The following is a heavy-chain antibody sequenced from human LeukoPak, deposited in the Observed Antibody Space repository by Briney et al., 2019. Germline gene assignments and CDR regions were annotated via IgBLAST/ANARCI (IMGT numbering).Heavy chain of an antibody. D-gene: IGHD6-19*01. CDR1: GYTFTSYG. CDR3: AREGLVKGINAFDI. V-gene: IGHV1-18*01. CDR2: ISAYNGNT. J-gene: IGHJ3*02. Sequence: ASVKVSCKASGYTFTSYGISWVRQAPGQGLEWMGWISAYNGNTNYAQKLQGGVTMTTDTSTSTAYMELRSLRSDDTAVYYCAREGLVKGINAFDIWGQGTMVTVSS.